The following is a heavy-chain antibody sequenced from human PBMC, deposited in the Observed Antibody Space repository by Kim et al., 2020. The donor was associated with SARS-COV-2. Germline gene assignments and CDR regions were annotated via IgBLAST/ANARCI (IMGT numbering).Heavy chain of an antibody. CDR2: ISYDGSNK. CDR1: GFTFSSYA. Sequence: GGSLRLSCAASGFTFSSYAMHWVRQAPGKGLEWVAVISYDGSNKYYADSVKGRFTISRDNSKNTLYLQMNSLRAEDTAVYYCASTLVYAGAFDYWGQGTLVTVSS. D-gene: IGHD2-8*01. CDR3: ASTLVYAGAFDY. J-gene: IGHJ4*02. V-gene: IGHV3-30-3*01.